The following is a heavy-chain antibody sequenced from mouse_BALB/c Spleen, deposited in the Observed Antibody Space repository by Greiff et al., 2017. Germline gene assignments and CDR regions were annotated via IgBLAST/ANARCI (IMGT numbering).Heavy chain of an antibody. CDR2: IDPETGGT. V-gene: IGHV1-15*01. J-gene: IGHJ2*01. CDR1: GYTFTDYE. CDR3: TREGYYGSREGFDD. D-gene: IGHD1-1*01. Sequence: QVQLQQSGAELVRPGASVTLSCKASGYTFTDYEMHWVKQTPVHGLEWIGAIDPETGGTAYNQKFKGKATLTADKSSSTAYMELRSLTSEDSAVYYCTREGYYGSREGFDDWGQGTTLTVSS.